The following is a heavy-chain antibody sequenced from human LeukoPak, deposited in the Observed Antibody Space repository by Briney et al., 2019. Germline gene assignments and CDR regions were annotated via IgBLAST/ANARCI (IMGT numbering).Heavy chain of an antibody. D-gene: IGHD3-16*01. J-gene: IGHJ4*02. CDR3: AAVRGWGGLNQ. CDR2: LVVASGNT. Sequence: SVKVSCKASGFTFTSSAMQWVRQARGQHLEWIGWLVVASGNTNYAQKFEERVTITRDMSTSTAYMELTSLRSEDTAVYYCAAVRGWGGLNQWGQGTLVTVSS. V-gene: IGHV1-58*02. CDR1: GFTFTSSA.